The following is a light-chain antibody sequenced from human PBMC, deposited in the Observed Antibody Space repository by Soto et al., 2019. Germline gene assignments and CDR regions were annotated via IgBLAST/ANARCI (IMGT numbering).Light chain of an antibody. V-gene: IGLV2-8*01. CDR3: TSYAGSNKI. Sequence: QSALTQPPSASGSPGQSVTISCTGTSSDVGGYDYVSWYQQYPGKAPKLIIYEVTKRPSGVPDRFSGSKSGNTASLTVSGLQAEGEADYYCTSYAGSNKIFGGGTKLTVL. CDR2: EVT. J-gene: IGLJ2*01. CDR1: SSDVGGYDY.